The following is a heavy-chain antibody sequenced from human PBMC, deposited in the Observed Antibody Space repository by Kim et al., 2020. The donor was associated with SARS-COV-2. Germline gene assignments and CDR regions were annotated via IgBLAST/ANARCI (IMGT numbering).Heavy chain of an antibody. CDR3: ARGVDYYGSGSYLVGRGGYYYYYGMDV. J-gene: IGHJ6*02. D-gene: IGHD3-10*01. CDR1: GYTFTSYD. Sequence: ASVKVSCKASGYTFTSYDINWVRQATGQGLEWMGWMNPNSGNTGYAQKFQGRVTMTRNTSISTAYMELSSLRSEDTAVYYCARGVDYYGSGSYLVGRGGYYYYYGMDVWGQGTTVTVSS. V-gene: IGHV1-8*01. CDR2: MNPNSGNT.